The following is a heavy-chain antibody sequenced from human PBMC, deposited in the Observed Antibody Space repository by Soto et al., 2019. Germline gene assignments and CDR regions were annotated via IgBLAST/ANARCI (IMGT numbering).Heavy chain of an antibody. D-gene: IGHD3-10*01. J-gene: IGHJ6*02. CDR1: GGTFSSYA. V-gene: IGHV1-69*01. CDR3: ARVFPLAPYGSGRGYYGMDV. Sequence: QVQLVQSGAEVKKPGSSVKVSCKASGGTFSSYAISWVRQAPGQGLEWMGGIIPIFGTANYAQKFQGRVTITADESTSTAYMELSSLRSEDTAVYYCARVFPLAPYGSGRGYYGMDVWGQGTTVTVS. CDR2: IIPIFGTA.